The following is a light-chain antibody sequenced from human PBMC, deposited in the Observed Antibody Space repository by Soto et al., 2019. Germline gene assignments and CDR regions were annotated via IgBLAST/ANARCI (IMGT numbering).Light chain of an antibody. CDR1: SSDVGGYNY. CDR3: SSYTSSSTVV. V-gene: IGLV2-14*01. J-gene: IGLJ2*01. Sequence: QSALTQPASVSGSPGQSITISCTGTSSDVGGYNYVSWYQQHPGKAPKLMIYDVSNRPSGVSNRFSGSKSGNTASLTTSGLADEEEAYYCCSSYTSSSTVVFGGGTKLTVL. CDR2: DVS.